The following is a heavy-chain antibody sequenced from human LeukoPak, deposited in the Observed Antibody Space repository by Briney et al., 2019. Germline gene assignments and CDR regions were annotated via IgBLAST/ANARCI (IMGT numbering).Heavy chain of an antibody. CDR1: GFTFSSYG. CDR2: IWYDGSNK. V-gene: IGHV3-33*01. J-gene: IGHJ3*02. D-gene: IGHD3-22*01. CDR3: ARARVYDSSGYDAFDI. Sequence: PGGSLRLSCAASGFTFSSYGMHWVRQAPGKGLEWVAVIWYDGSNKYYADSVKGRFTISRDNSKNTVYLQMNSLRAEDTAVYYCARARVYDSSGYDAFDIWGQGTMVTVSS.